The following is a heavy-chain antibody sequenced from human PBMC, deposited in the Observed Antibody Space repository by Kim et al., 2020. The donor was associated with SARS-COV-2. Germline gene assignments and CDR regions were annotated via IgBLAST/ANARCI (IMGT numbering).Heavy chain of an antibody. Sequence: GGSLRLSCAASGFTFSSYWMSWVRQAPGKGLEWVANIKKDGSEKYYVDSVKGRFTISRDNAKNSLCLQMNSLRAEDTAVYYCARGWYGSGSYSSYYFDYWGQGTLVIVSS. D-gene: IGHD3-10*01. CDR1: GFTFSSYW. CDR3: ARGWYGSGSYSSYYFDY. V-gene: IGHV3-7*05. J-gene: IGHJ4*02. CDR2: IKKDGSEK.